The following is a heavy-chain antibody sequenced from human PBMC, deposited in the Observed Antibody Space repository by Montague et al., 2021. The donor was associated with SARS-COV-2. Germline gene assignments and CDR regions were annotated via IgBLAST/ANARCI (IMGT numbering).Heavy chain of an antibody. CDR2: ISTSAYTT. Sequence: SLRFSCAASGFTFSNYDMNWVRQAPGKGPEWISCISTSAYTTSYAGSVKGRFTISRDNGKNSLYLQMNSLRVEDTAVYYCTRDYRSIVGDGLDIWGQGTKVTVSS. D-gene: IGHD3-16*02. CDR3: TRDYRSIVGDGLDI. CDR1: GFTFSNYD. V-gene: IGHV3-48*03. J-gene: IGHJ3*02.